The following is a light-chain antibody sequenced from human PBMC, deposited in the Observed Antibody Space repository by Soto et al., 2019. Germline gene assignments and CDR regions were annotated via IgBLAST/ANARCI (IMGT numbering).Light chain of an antibody. Sequence: VLTQSPDTLSSSPGERATLSCRASQDIGKCLVWYQQKPGLSPSLVIYEASKRATDIPDRFSGSGSGTAFILPIIRLVPEDVRVSYCQQRNSWPCTFGGGTKV. CDR3: QQRNSWPCT. V-gene: IGKV3-11*01. CDR2: EAS. J-gene: IGKJ4*01. CDR1: QDIGKC.